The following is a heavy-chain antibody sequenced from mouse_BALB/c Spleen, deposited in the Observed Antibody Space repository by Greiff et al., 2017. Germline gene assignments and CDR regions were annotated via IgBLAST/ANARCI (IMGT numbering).Heavy chain of an antibody. V-gene: IGHV1-14*01. Sequence: VQLQQSGPELVKPGASVKMSCKASGYTFTSYVMHWVKQKPGQGLEWIGYINPYNDGTKYNEKFKGKATLTSDKSSSTAYMELSSLTSEDSAVYYCTMPLYDGYYRFAYWGQGTLVTVSA. D-gene: IGHD2-3*01. CDR3: TMPLYDGYYRFAY. CDR2: INPYNDGT. J-gene: IGHJ3*01. CDR1: GYTFTSYV.